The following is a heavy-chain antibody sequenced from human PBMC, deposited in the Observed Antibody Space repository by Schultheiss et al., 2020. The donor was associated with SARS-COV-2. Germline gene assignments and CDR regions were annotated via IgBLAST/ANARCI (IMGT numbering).Heavy chain of an antibody. CDR1: GFTFSSYW. J-gene: IGHJ4*02. D-gene: IGHD3-16*01. V-gene: IGHV3-74*01. CDR2: INSDGSST. CDR3: ARDRQDLSYDY. Sequence: GESLKISCAASGFTFSSYWMSWVRQAPGKGLEWVSRINSDGSSTSYADSVKGRFTISRDNSKNTLYLQMNSLRAEDTAVYYCARDRQDLSYDYWGQGTLVTVSS.